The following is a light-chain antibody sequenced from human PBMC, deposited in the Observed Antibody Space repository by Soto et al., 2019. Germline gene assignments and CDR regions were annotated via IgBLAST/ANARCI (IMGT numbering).Light chain of an antibody. J-gene: IGKJ4*02. CDR2: DAS. CDR3: QQYNFWPPLT. V-gene: IGKV3-15*01. Sequence: EIVMTQSPATLSVSPGERATLSCRASQSVNSNLAWYRQKPGQAPRLLISDASTRATGVPARFSDSGSGTEFTLTISSLQSEDYGIYYCQQYNFWPPLTFGGGTKVEIK. CDR1: QSVNSN.